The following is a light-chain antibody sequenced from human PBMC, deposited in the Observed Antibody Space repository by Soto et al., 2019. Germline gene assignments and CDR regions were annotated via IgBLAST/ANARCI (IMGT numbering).Light chain of an antibody. J-gene: IGKJ2*01. Sequence: EIVMTQSPATLSLSPGERAALSCRASQSINSELAWYQQQPGQPPRLLIYGASTRATGVPARFTGSESGSEFTLTISGLQSEEFAVYYCQQGHNWPLTFGQGTRLEI. CDR1: QSINSE. V-gene: IGKV3-15*01. CDR2: GAS. CDR3: QQGHNWPLT.